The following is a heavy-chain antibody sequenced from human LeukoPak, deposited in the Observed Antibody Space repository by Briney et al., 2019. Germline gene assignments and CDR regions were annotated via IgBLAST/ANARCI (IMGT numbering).Heavy chain of an antibody. CDR2: ISWNSGTI. D-gene: IGHD3-22*01. J-gene: IGHJ4*02. CDR1: GFTFDDYA. V-gene: IGHV3-9*01. CDR3: AKCSAYYYDSSLSDYFDY. Sequence: PGGSLRLSCAASGFTFDDYAMHWVRQAPGKGLEWVSGISWNSGTIYYADSVKGRFTISRDNAKNSLYLQMNSLRAEDTAEYYCAKCSAYYYDSSLSDYFDYWGQGTLVTVSS.